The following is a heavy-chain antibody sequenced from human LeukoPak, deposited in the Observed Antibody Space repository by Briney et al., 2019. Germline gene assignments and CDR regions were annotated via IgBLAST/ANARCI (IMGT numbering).Heavy chain of an antibody. CDR1: GGSIGSSSYY. CDR2: IYYSGST. CDR3: ATQYYDILTGYYATIDY. Sequence: SETLSLTCTVSGGSIGSSSYYWGWIRQPPGKGLEWIGSIYYSGSTYYNPSLKSRVTISVDTSKNQFSLKLSSVTAADTAVYYCATQYYDILTGYYATIDYWGQGTLVTVSS. V-gene: IGHV4-39*01. J-gene: IGHJ4*02. D-gene: IGHD3-9*01.